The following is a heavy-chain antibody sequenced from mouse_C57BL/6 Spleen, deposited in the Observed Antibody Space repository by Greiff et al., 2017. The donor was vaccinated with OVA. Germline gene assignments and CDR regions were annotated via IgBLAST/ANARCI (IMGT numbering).Heavy chain of an antibody. CDR2: IYPGSGNT. V-gene: IGHV1-76*01. D-gene: IGHD2-1*01. J-gene: IGHJ4*01. CDR1: GYTFTDYY. Sequence: QVQLKESGAELVRPGASVKLSCKASGYTFTDYYINWVKQRPGQGLEWIARIYPGSGNTYYNEKFKGKATLTAEKSSSTAYMQLSSLTSEDSAVYFCARWGNYGAMDYWGQGTSVTVSS. CDR3: ARWGNYGAMDY.